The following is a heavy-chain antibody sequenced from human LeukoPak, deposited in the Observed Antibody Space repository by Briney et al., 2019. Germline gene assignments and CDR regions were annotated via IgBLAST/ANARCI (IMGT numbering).Heavy chain of an antibody. D-gene: IGHD3-22*01. CDR2: INHSGST. V-gene: IGHV4-34*01. Sequence: SETLSLTCAAYGGSFSGYYWSWIRQPPGKGLEWIGEINHSGSTNYNPSLKSRVTISVDTSKNQFSLKLSSVTAADTAVYYCARDLTYYYDSSGYSAYYYYGMDVWGQGTTVTVSS. J-gene: IGHJ6*02. CDR1: GGSFSGYY. CDR3: ARDLTYYYDSSGYSAYYYYGMDV.